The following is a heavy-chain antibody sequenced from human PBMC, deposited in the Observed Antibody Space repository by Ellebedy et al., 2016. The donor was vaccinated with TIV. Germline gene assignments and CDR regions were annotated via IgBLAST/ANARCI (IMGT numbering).Heavy chain of an antibody. CDR3: AGDGYSSYWAYH. CDR2: VHHSGST. J-gene: IGHJ5*02. V-gene: IGHV4-61*01. CDR1: GDSVSRDSFY. D-gene: IGHD6-19*01. Sequence: MPSETLSLTCTVSGDSVSRDSFYWYWIRQPPGKGLEWIASVHHSGSTRYNPSLKSRVTISADTSKNQFSLKLRSVTTTETAVYYCAGDGYSSYWAYHWGQGTLVTVSS.